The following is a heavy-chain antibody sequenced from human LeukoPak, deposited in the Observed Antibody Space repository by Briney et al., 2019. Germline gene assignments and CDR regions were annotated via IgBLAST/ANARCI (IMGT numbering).Heavy chain of an antibody. D-gene: IGHD2-15*01. J-gene: IGHJ4*02. CDR3: ARERYCSGGSCYSL. Sequence: SGTVSCKASGGTLSCYAISWARQSPGQGLEWMRGIIPIFGTANYAQKFQSRVTITADESTSTAYMELSSLRSEDTAVYYCARERYCSGGSCYSLWGQGTLVTVSS. V-gene: IGHV1-69*13. CDR1: GGTLSCYA. CDR2: IIPIFGTA.